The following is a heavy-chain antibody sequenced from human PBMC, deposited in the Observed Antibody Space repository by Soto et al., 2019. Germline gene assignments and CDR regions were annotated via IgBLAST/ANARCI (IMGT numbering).Heavy chain of an antibody. J-gene: IGHJ3*02. D-gene: IGHD3-16*01. CDR3: AEGRGGGMSAFHI. CDR1: GYTLTGYY. CDR2: INPNTGGT. Sequence: ASVKVSCKASGYTLTGYYMHWVRQAPGQGLEWMGWINPNTGGTNYAQKFQGRVTMTRDTSITTAYMELSRLRSDDTAVYYCAEGRGGGMSAFHIWGQGTMVTVSS. V-gene: IGHV1-2*02.